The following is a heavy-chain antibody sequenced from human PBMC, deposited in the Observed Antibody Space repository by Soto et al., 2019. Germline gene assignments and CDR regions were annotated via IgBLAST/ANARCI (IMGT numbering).Heavy chain of an antibody. CDR2: IYYSGST. V-gene: IGHV4-39*01. CDR3: ARRCRSHTNLDYDFWSGYYYFDY. Sequence: SETLSLTCTVSGGSISSSSYYWGWIRQPPGKGLEWIGSIYYSGSTYYNPSLKSRVTISVDTSKNQFSLKLSSVTAADTAVYYCARRCRSHTNLDYDFWSGYYYFDYWGQGTLVTVSS. CDR1: GGSISSSSYY. J-gene: IGHJ4*02. D-gene: IGHD3-3*01.